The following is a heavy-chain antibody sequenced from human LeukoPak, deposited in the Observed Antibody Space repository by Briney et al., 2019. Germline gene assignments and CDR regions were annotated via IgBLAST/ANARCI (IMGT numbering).Heavy chain of an antibody. V-gene: IGHV1-3*01. CDR3: ARPPIRYDSSGYYRFSEDNAEYFQH. J-gene: IGHJ1*01. CDR1: GYTFTSYA. Sequence: ASVKVSCKASGYTFTSYAMHWVRQAPGQRLEWMGWINAGNGNTKYSQKFQGRVTITRDTSASTAYMELSSLRSEDTAVYYCARPPIRYDSSGYYRFSEDNAEYFQHWGQGTLVTVSS. D-gene: IGHD3-22*01. CDR2: INAGNGNT.